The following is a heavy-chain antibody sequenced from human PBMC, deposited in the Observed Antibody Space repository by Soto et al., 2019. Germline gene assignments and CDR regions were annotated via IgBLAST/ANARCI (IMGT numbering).Heavy chain of an antibody. V-gene: IGHV3-30*18. J-gene: IGHJ4*02. CDR2: ISYDGSNE. CDR3: AKEGGLSGSYYISSSYYFDY. Sequence: PGGSLRLSCAASGLTFSSYGMHWVRQAPGKGLEWVAHISYDGSNEHYVDSVKGRFTISRDNSKNTLYLQMTSLRAEDTAVYYCAKEGGLSGSYYISSSYYFDYWGQGTLVTVSS. CDR1: GLTFSSYG. D-gene: IGHD1-26*01.